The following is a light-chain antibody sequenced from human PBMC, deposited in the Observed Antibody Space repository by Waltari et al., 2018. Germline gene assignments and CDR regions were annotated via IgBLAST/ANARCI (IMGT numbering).Light chain of an antibody. CDR3: AAWDDSLNAFYV. CDR2: SNN. CDR1: RSNLGSNA. Sequence: QSVLTQPPSASGTPGQRVTISSSGSRSNLGSNAVKWYQQFPGTAPKLLIYSNNQRPSGVPDRFSGSKSGTSASLAISGLQSEDEADYYCAAWDDSLNAFYVFGTGTKVTVL. V-gene: IGLV1-44*01. J-gene: IGLJ1*01.